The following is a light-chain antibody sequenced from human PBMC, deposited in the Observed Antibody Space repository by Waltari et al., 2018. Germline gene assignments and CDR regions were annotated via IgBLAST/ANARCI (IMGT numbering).Light chain of an antibody. CDR3: QQYNRWPPIT. CDR1: LSVFSS. CDR2: EAS. J-gene: IGKJ5*01. V-gene: IGKV3D-15*01. Sequence: EIVMTQSPATLSVSPGETATLSCRASLSVFSSVAWYQEKPGQAPRLLIYEASIRATGTSARFRGSGSGTEFTLTISSVQSEDSAVYYCQQYNRWPPITFGQGTRLEIK.